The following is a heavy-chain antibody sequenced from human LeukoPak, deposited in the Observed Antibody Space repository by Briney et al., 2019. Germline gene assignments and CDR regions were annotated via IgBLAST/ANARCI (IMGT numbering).Heavy chain of an antibody. J-gene: IGHJ4*02. D-gene: IGHD3-16*01. CDR3: ARDSAYYDYVWGSRELDYFDY. Sequence: GGSLRLSCAASGFTFSSYWMSWVRQAPGKGLEWVSYISSSGSTIYYADSVKGRFTISRDNAKNSLYLQMNSLRAEDTAVYYCARDSAYYDYVWGSRELDYFDYWGQGTLVTVSS. V-gene: IGHV3-48*04. CDR2: ISSSGSTI. CDR1: GFTFSSYW.